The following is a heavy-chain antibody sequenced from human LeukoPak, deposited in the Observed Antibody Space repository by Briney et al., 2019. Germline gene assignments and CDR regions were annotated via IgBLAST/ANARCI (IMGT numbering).Heavy chain of an antibody. CDR3: AKDSYGGNRHDAFDI. J-gene: IGHJ3*02. CDR2: ISGSGGST. CDR1: GFTFSSYA. Sequence: GGSLRLSCAASGFTFSSYAMSWVRQAPGKGLEWVSAISGSGGSTYYADSVKGRFTTSRDNSKNTLYLQMNSLRAEDTAVYYCAKDSYGGNRHDAFDIWGQGTMVTVSS. V-gene: IGHV3-23*01. D-gene: IGHD4-23*01.